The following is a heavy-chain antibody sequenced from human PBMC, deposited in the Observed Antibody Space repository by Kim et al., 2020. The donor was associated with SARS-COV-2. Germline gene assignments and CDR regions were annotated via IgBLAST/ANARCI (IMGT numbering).Heavy chain of an antibody. V-gene: IGHV3-23*01. J-gene: IGHJ4*02. CDR3: AKGPGGYSSTIDY. Sequence: GGSLRLSCAAYGFTFSSYAMSWVRQAPGKGLEWVSAISGSGGSTYYADSVKGRFTISRDNSKNTLYLQMNSLRAEDTAVYYCAKGPGGYSSTIDYWGQGTLVTVSS. CDR2: ISGSGGST. D-gene: IGHD6-13*01. CDR1: GFTFSSYA.